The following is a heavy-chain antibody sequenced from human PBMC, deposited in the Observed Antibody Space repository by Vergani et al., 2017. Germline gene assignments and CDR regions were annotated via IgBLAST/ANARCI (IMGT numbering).Heavy chain of an antibody. V-gene: IGHV1-69*13. CDR2: IIPIIGTA. Sequence: QVQLVQSGAEVKKPGSSVKVSCKASGGTYSSYAISWVRQAPGQGLEWMGGIIPIIGTANYAQKFQGRVTITADESTSTAYMELSSLRSEDTAVYYCARASMPVAAVGGAFDIWGQGTMVTVSS. D-gene: IGHD6-19*01. CDR1: GGTYSSYA. J-gene: IGHJ3*02. CDR3: ARASMPVAAVGGAFDI.